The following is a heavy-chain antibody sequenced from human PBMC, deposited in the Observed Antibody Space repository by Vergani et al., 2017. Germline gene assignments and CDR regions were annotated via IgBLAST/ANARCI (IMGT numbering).Heavy chain of an antibody. Sequence: QVQLVESGGGVVQRGGSLRLSCATSGFTLSNYDMQWIRQGPGKGLEFVAVIQFDGSNKYYADSVKGRFTLSRDFSKNTLYLQMNSLRTDDTATYYCAKHFRGWGIDYGGQGTQVIVSS. J-gene: IGHJ4*02. CDR2: IQFDGSNK. V-gene: IGHV3-30*02. CDR3: AKHFRGWGIDY. D-gene: IGHD3-16*01. CDR1: GFTLSNYD.